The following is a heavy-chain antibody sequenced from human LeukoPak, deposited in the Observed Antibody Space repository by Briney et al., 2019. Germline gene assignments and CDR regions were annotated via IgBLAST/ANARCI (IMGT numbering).Heavy chain of an antibody. CDR3: ARPGEPAYSSGWYEMDY. V-gene: IGHV5-51*01. J-gene: IGHJ4*02. CDR2: IYPGDSDT. D-gene: IGHD6-19*01. CDR1: GYSFTSYW. Sequence: GESLKISCKGSGYSFTSYWIGWVRQIPGKGLEWMGIIYPGDSDTRYSPSFQGQVTISADKSISTAYLQWSSLKASDTAMYYCARPGEPAYSSGWYEMDYWGQGTLVTVSS.